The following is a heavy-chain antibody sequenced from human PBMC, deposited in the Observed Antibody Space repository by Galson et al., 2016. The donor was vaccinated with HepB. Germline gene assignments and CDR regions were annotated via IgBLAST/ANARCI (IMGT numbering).Heavy chain of an antibody. J-gene: IGHJ4*02. D-gene: IGHD6-19*01. V-gene: IGHV3-23*01. CDR2: ICGRCGDM. Sequence: SLRLSCAASGFTFDKYRMTWFRQAPGKGLEWVSTICGRCGDMDYADSVKGRFTISRDDSKNTLYLHMNSLRVEDTAIYYCAIDPSQWHDLLFGNWAQGTLVTVSA. CDR1: GFTFDKYR. CDR3: AIDPSQWHDLLFGN.